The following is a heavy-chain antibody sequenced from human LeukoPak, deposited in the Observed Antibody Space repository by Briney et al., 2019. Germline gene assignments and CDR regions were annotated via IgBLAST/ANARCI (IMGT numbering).Heavy chain of an antibody. Sequence: GGSLRLSCAASGFTFTNYAMSWVRQAPGKGLEWVSAISGSGGDTYYADSVRGRFTLSSDNSKNTLYLQMNSLRAEDTAIYYCAKSRARREGSSGSIDYWGQGTLVTVSS. V-gene: IGHV3-23*01. CDR1: GFTFTNYA. CDR3: AKSRARREGSSGSIDY. CDR2: ISGSGGDT. J-gene: IGHJ4*02. D-gene: IGHD3-22*01.